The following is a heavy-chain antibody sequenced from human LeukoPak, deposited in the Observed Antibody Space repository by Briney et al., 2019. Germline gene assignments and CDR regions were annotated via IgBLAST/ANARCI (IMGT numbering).Heavy chain of an antibody. D-gene: IGHD4-23*01. V-gene: IGHV1-8*03. CDR1: GYTFTSYD. CDR3: ARGFGTWLRWNPNWYFDL. CDR2: MNPNSGNT. J-gene: IGHJ2*01. Sequence: ASVKVSCKASGYTFTSYDINWVRQATGQGLEWMGWMNPNSGNTGYAQKFQGRVTITRNTSISTAYMELSSLRSEDTAVYYCARGFGTWLRWNPNWYFDLWGRGTLVTVSS.